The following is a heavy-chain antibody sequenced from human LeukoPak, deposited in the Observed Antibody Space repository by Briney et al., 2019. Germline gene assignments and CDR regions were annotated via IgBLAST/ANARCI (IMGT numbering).Heavy chain of an antibody. V-gene: IGHV3-74*01. CDR1: GFTFSSYG. CDR2: VDVHGQGT. J-gene: IGHJ5*02. Sequence: PGRSLRLSCAASGFTFSSYGMHWVRHAPGKGPVWVSRVDVHGQGTAYADSVKGRFTISRDNAKNTLSLQMNSLSAEDTAVYYCARSNYDSTTFYYHLDLWGQGTLVTVSS. CDR3: ARSNYDSTTFYYHLDL. D-gene: IGHD2/OR15-2a*01.